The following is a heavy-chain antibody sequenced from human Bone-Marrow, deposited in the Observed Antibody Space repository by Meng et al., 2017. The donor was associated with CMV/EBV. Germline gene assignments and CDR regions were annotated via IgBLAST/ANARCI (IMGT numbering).Heavy chain of an antibody. CDR2: ISSSGSTI. CDR3: AKDVVGAATTYYFDY. CDR1: GFTFSDYY. J-gene: IGHJ4*02. Sequence: GGSLRLSCAASGFTFSDYYMSWIRQAPGKGLEWVSYISSSGSTIYYADSVKGRFTISRDNAKNSLYLQMNSLRAEDTAVYYCAKDVVGAATTYYFDYWGQGTLVTVSS. V-gene: IGHV3-11*04. D-gene: IGHD4-11*01.